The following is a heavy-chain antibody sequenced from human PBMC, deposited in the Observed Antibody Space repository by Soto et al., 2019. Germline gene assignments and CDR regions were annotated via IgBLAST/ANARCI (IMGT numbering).Heavy chain of an antibody. J-gene: IGHJ4*02. Sequence: GASLKISWKGSGYSFTSYWIGWVLQIPGKGLEWMGIIYPGDSDTRYSPSFQGQVTISADKSISTAYLQWSSLKASDTAMYYCARPGKIEVRSPDYWGQGTLVIVSS. V-gene: IGHV5-51*01. CDR1: GYSFTSYW. CDR2: IYPGDSDT. CDR3: ARPGKIEVRSPDY.